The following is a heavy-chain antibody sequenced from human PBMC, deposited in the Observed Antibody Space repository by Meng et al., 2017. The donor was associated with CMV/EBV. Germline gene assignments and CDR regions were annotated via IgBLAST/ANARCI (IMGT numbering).Heavy chain of an antibody. D-gene: IGHD3-10*01. J-gene: IGHJ6*02. V-gene: IGHV3-49*04. CDR3: TQPGSGSYYNPYYYYGMDV. CDR1: GFTFGDYA. CDR2: IRSKAYGGTT. Sequence: GESLKISCTASGFTFGDYAMSCVRQAPGKGLEWVGFIRSKAYGGTTEYAASVKGRFTISRDDSKSIAYLQMNSLKTEDTAVYYCTQPGSGSYYNPYYYYGMDVWGQGTTVTVSS.